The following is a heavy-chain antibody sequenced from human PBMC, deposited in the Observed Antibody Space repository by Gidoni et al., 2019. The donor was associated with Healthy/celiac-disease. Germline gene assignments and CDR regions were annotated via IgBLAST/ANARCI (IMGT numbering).Heavy chain of an antibody. CDR2: IRSKAYGGTT. V-gene: IGHV3-49*03. Sequence: EVQLVESGGGLVQPGRSLRLSCTASGFTFGDYAMSWFRQAPGKGLEWVGLIRSKAYGGTTEYAASVKGRFTISRDDSKSIAYLQMNSLKTEDTAVYYCTRGITMIVVVSYFDYWGQGTLVTVSS. J-gene: IGHJ4*02. D-gene: IGHD3-22*01. CDR3: TRGITMIVVVSYFDY. CDR1: GFTFGDYA.